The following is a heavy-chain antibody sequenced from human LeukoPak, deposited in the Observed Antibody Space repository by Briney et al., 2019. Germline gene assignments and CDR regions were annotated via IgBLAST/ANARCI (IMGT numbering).Heavy chain of an antibody. V-gene: IGHV4-61*02. CDR1: GGSISSGGFY. D-gene: IGHD3-3*01. Sequence: SQTLSLTCTVSGGSISSGGFYWNWIRQPAGKALEWIGRIYTSGSTDYNPSLKGRVTISVDTSKNQFSLKLSSVTAADTAVYYCARINYDSWSGYSTGGFDYWGQGTLVTVSS. J-gene: IGHJ4*02. CDR3: ARINYDSWSGYSTGGFDY. CDR2: IYTSGST.